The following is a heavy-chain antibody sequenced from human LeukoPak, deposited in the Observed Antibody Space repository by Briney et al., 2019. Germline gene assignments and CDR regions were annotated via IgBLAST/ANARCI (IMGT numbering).Heavy chain of an antibody. J-gene: IGHJ4*02. D-gene: IGHD3-22*01. CDR3: ARVNLDRDSSGFVFDY. V-gene: IGHV1-69*05. CDR1: VGTCSICA. CDR2: IIPIFGTA. Sequence: SVTVSCKASVGTCSICAISCVWRATRQGLEWRVGIIPIFGTAKYPQKFQGRVTSPTIQSTGTAYIELSSLRSEDTAVDYCARVNLDRDSSGFVFDYWGQGTLVTVSS.